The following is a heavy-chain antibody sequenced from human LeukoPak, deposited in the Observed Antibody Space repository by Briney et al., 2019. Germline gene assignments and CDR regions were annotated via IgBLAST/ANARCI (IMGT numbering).Heavy chain of an antibody. CDR3: ARDLYSYGQHYFDY. CDR1: GYTFTGYY. D-gene: IGHD5-18*01. V-gene: IGHV1-2*02. CDR2: INPNSGGT. J-gene: IGHJ4*02. Sequence: GASVKVSCKASGYTFTGYYMHWVRQAPGQGLEWMGWINPNSGGTNYAQKFQGRVTMTRDTSISTAYMELSRLRSDDTAVDYCARDLYSYGQHYFDYWGQGTLVTVSS.